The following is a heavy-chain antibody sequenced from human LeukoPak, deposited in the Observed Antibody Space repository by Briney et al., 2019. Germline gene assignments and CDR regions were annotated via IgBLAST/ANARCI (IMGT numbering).Heavy chain of an antibody. CDR3: ARSYAVTGSPDWFDP. CDR2: ISSSSSYT. CDR1: GFTFSDYY. Sequence: GGSLRLSCAASGFTFSDYYMSWIRQAPGKGLEWVSYISSSSSYTNYADSVKGRFTIPRDNAKISLYLQMNSLRAEDTAVYYCARSYAVTGSPDWFDPWGQGTLVTVSS. J-gene: IGHJ5*02. D-gene: IGHD4-11*01. V-gene: IGHV3-11*06.